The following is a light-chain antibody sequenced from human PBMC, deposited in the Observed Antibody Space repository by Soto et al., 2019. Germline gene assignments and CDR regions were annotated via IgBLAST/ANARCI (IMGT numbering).Light chain of an antibody. J-gene: IGKJ1*01. CDR3: QQYGSSPRWT. Sequence: EIVLTQSPCTLSLSAGERATLSCRASQSVSSSFLGWYQQRPGQAPRLLIDGASRGATGLPDSLSGSGSGTDLALTLSRLELEDFAVYSCQQYGSSPRWTFGQGTKVDIK. CDR1: QSVSSSF. CDR2: GAS. V-gene: IGKV3-20*01.